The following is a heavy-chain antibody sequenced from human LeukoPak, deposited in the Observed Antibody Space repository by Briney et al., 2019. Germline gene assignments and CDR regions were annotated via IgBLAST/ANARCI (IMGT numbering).Heavy chain of an antibody. J-gene: IGHJ4*02. CDR2: ISSSGSTI. V-gene: IGHV3-48*03. CDR1: GFTFSNYE. Sequence: GGSLRLSCAASGFTFSNYEMNWVRQAPGKGLEWVSYISSSGSTIYYADSVKGRFTISRDNAKNSLYLQMNSLRAEDTAVYYCARVTGYMIEDYFDYWGQGTLVTVSS. CDR3: ARVTGYMIEDYFDY. D-gene: IGHD3-22*01.